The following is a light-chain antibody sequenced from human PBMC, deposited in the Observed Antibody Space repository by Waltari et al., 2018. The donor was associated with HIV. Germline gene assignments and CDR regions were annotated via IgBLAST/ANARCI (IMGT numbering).Light chain of an antibody. Sequence: QSVLTQPPSASGTPGQRVTISCSGSSSYIGRNTVNWYQQLLGTAPKLLIYSNTHLPLGVPDRFSGSKSGTSASLAFSGLQSEDESDYFCAAWDDSLNGYVFGTGTKVTVL. CDR3: AAWDDSLNGYV. CDR1: SSYIGRNT. CDR2: SNT. J-gene: IGLJ1*01. V-gene: IGLV1-44*01.